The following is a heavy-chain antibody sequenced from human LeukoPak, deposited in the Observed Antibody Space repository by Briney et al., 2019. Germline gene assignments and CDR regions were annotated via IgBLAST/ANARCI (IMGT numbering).Heavy chain of an antibody. Sequence: ASVTVSFKASGYTFTSYDINWVRQATGQGLEWMGWMNPNSGNTGYAQKFQGRVTMTRNTSISTAYMELSSLRSEDTAVYYCARVITTEDAFDIWGQGTMVTVSS. CDR2: MNPNSGNT. CDR3: ARVITTEDAFDI. CDR1: GYTFTSYD. J-gene: IGHJ3*02. V-gene: IGHV1-8*01. D-gene: IGHD4-11*01.